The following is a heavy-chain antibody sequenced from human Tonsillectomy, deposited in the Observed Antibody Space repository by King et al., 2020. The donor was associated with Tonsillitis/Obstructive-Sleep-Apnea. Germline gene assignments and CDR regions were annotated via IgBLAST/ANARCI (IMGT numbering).Heavy chain of an antibody. CDR1: GGTFSSYA. V-gene: IGHV1-69*12. Sequence: VQLVQSGAEVKKPGSSVKVSCKASGGTFSSYAISWVRQAPGQGLEWMGGIIPIFGTANYAQKFQGRVTITAEESTSTAYMELSSLRSEDTAVYYCARDGQYYDFWSGYSNGNYYYSSYMDVWGKGTTVTVSS. D-gene: IGHD3-3*01. J-gene: IGHJ6*03. CDR2: IIPIFGTA. CDR3: ARDGQYYDFWSGYSNGNYYYSSYMDV.